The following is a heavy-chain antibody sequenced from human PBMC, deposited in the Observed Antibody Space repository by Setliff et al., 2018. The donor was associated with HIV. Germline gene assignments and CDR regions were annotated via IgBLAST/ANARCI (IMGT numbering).Heavy chain of an antibody. CDR3: ARGGYYSGSGMNYHYYGLDV. V-gene: IGHV1-69*05. Sequence: GASVKVSCKASGGTFSRYAISWVRQAPGQGLEWMGGMMTIFSTTNYEQSLQGRVRMTTDTSTRTAYMDLRSLRSNDTAVYYCARGGYYSGSGMNYHYYGLDVWGQGTTVTVSS. J-gene: IGHJ6*02. CDR1: GGTFSRYA. D-gene: IGHD3-10*01. CDR2: MMTIFSTT.